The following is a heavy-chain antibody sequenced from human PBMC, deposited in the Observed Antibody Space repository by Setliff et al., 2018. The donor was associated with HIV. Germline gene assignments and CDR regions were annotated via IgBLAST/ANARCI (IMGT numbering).Heavy chain of an antibody. J-gene: IGHJ5*02. D-gene: IGHD2-15*01. CDR2: INTNTGNP. CDR3: ARGCNGGNCYHGSGWFDP. V-gene: IGHV7-4-1*02. Sequence: ASVKVSCKASGYIFTDYYLHWVRQAPGQGLEWRGYINTNTGNPTYAQGFTGRFVFSLDTSVSTAYLQISSLKAEDTAMYYCARGCNGGNCYHGSGWFDPWGQGTLVTVSS. CDR1: GYIFTDYY.